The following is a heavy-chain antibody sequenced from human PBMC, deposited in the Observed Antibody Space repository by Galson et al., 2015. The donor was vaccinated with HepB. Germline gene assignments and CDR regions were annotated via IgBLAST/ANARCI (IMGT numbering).Heavy chain of an antibody. CDR1: GDSVSSNGAT. CDR3: ARQYGSVFDS. V-gene: IGHV6-1*01. CDR2: TYYRSTWKN. D-gene: IGHD6-19*01. J-gene: IGHJ4*02. Sequence: CAISGDSVSSNGATWNWIRQSPSRGLEWLGRTYYRSTWKNDYAVSMKSRLTINSDTSRNQFSLQLNSVTPEDTAVYYCARQYGSVFDSWGQGTLDTVSS.